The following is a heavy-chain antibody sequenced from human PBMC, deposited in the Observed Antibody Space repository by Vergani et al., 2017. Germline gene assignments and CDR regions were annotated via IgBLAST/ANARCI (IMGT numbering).Heavy chain of an antibody. V-gene: IGHV1-69*18. CDR2: IIPIFGTA. CDR1: GGTFSSYA. J-gene: IGHJ6*02. CDR3: ARNEEHCSSTSCYTGVDYYGMDV. Sequence: QVQLVQSGAEVKKPGSSVKVSCKASGGTFSSYAISWVRQAPGQGLEWMGRIIPIFGTANYAQKFQGRVTITADESTSTAYMELSSLRSEDTAVYYCARNEEHCSSTSCYTGVDYYGMDVWGQGTTVTVSS. D-gene: IGHD2-2*02.